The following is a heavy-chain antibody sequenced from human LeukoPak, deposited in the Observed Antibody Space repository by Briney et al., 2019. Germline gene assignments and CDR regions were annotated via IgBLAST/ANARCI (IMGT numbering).Heavy chain of an antibody. CDR3: ASEGLGVTDAFDI. J-gene: IGHJ3*02. CDR1: GDSVSSNTVA. V-gene: IGHV6-1*01. D-gene: IGHD2-21*02. CDR2: TYYRSKWYN. Sequence: SQTLSLTCAISGDSVSSNTVAWNWIRQSPSRGLEWLGRTYYRSKWYNDCAVSVKSRITIDPDTSKNQFSLQLNSVTPEDTAVYYCASEGLGVTDAFDIWGQGTMVTVSS.